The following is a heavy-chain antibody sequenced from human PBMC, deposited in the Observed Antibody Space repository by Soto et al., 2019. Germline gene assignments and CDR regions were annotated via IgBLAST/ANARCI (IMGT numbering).Heavy chain of an antibody. V-gene: IGHV4-59*01. Sequence: SETLSLTCTVSGGSISSYYWSWIRQPPGKGLEWIGYIYYSGSTNYNPSLKSRVTISVDTSKNQFSLKLSSVTAADTAVYYCARESYDHARRYFDYWGQGTLVTVSS. CDR3: ARESYDHARRYFDY. J-gene: IGHJ4*02. CDR1: GGSISSYY. CDR2: IYYSGST. D-gene: IGHD3-16*01.